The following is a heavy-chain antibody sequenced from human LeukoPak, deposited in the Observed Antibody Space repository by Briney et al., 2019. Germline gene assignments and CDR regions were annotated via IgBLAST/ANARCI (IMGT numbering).Heavy chain of an antibody. CDR2: IRYDGSNK. D-gene: IGHD3-22*01. J-gene: IGHJ4*02. V-gene: IGHV3-30*02. Sequence: GGSLRLSCAASGFTFSSYGMHWVRQAPARGLEWVAFIRYDGSNKYYADYVKGRFTISRDNSKNTLYLQMNSLRAEDTAVYYCAKDPVPGGYIDYWGQGTLVTVSS. CDR1: GFTFSSYG. CDR3: AKDPVPGGYIDY.